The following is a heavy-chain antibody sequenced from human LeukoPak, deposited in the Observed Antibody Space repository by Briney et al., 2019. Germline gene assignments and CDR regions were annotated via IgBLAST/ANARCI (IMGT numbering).Heavy chain of an antibody. J-gene: IGHJ4*02. V-gene: IGHV3-23*01. CDR3: TKDHISCVGAGCLLHED. CDR1: GFSFNRFA. Sequence: GGSLRLSCVASGFSFNRFAMSWVRDAPGKGLEWVSSVSGSGGTTWHAESVKGRFTISKDNSKSPMFLQLNSLRAEDTAVYYCTKDHISCVGAGCLLHEDWGQGTLVTVSS. CDR2: VSGSGGTT. D-gene: IGHD3-9*01.